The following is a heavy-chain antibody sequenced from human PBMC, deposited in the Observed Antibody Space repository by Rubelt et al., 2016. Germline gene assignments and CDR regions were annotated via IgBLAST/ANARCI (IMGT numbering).Heavy chain of an antibody. CDR3: ARGGQEWELQLKTFDY. CDR2: INSVGITT. CDR1: TFSSNY. D-gene: IGHD1-26*01. J-gene: IGHJ4*02. Sequence: TFSSNYMHWVRQAPGKGLVWVSRINSVGITTSYADSVKGRFTISRDNAKNSLYLQMNSLRAEDTAVYYCARGGQEWELQLKTFDYWGQGTLVTVSS. V-gene: IGHV3-74*01.